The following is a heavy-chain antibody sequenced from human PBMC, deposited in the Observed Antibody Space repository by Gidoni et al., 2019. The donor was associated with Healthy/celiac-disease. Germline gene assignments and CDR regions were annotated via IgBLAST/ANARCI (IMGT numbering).Heavy chain of an antibody. CDR1: GGSMSRYY. Sequence: QVQLQESGPGLVKPSETLSLTCTVSGGSMSRYYWSWIRQPPGKGLEWIGYIYYSGSTNYNPSLQRPVTISVDTSKYQFSLKLSSGTAADTAVDYCARGNVVYAIGVFDYWGQGTLVTVSS. CDR2: IYYSGST. D-gene: IGHD2-8*02. CDR3: ARGNVVYAIGVFDY. J-gene: IGHJ4*02. V-gene: IGHV4-59*01.